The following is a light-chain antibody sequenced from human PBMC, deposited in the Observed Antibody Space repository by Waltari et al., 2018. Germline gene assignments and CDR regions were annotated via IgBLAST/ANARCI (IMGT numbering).Light chain of an antibody. V-gene: IGKV3D-20*01. CDR1: QTVTRNY. Sequence: EIVLTQSPATLSLSPGERATLSCGASQTVTRNYLAWYQQKSGLAPRLLIYDASRRATGTPARFSGSGSGTDFTLTISRLEPEDVAVYYCQQYGSSRLTFGRGTKVELK. J-gene: IGKJ4*01. CDR2: DAS. CDR3: QQYGSSRLT.